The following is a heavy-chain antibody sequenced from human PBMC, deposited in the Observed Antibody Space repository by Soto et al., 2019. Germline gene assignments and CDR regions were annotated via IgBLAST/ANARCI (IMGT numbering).Heavy chain of an antibody. J-gene: IGHJ6*02. CDR3: AKVRLGGSPSSYYYYGMDV. Sequence: GSLRLSCAASGFTFSSYAMSWVRQAPGKGLEWVSAISGSGGSTYYADSVKGRFTISRDNSKKTLYLQMNCLRAEDTAVYYCAKVRLGGSPSSYYYYGMDVWGQGTTVTVSS. CDR1: GFTFSSYA. D-gene: IGHD3-16*01. V-gene: IGHV3-23*01. CDR2: ISGSGGST.